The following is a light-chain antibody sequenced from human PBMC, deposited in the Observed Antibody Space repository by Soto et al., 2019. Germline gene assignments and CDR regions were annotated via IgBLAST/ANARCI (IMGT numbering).Light chain of an antibody. CDR3: SPYAGHNNLV. CDR2: EVT. Sequence: QSVLTQPPSASGSPGQSVTISCAGTSSDVGGYNYVSWYQQHPGKAPQLMIYEVTKRPSGVPARFSGSKSGNTASLTVSGLQADDEADYYCSPYAGHNNLVFGGGTKLTVL. CDR1: SSDVGGYNY. J-gene: IGLJ2*01. V-gene: IGLV2-8*01.